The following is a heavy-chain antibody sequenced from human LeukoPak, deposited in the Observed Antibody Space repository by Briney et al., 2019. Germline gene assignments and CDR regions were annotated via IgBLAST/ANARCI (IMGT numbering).Heavy chain of an antibody. CDR3: ATSVSVAENAFDI. J-gene: IGHJ3*02. CDR2: ISYDGTNK. CDR1: GLTFSSYA. Sequence: PGRSLRLSCAASGLTFSSYAMDWARQAPGKGLAWVTSISYDGTNKYYADSVKGRFTISRDDSTNTLYLQMNSLRSDDSAVYYCATSVSVAENAFDIWGQGTMVTVSS. D-gene: IGHD6-19*01. V-gene: IGHV3-30*04.